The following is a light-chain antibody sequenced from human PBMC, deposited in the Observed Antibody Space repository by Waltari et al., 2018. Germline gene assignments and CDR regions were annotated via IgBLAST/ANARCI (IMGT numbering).Light chain of an antibody. CDR3: SSWTDSDSLKLL. CDR2: DVT. V-gene: IGLV2-14*03. Sequence: QSALTQPASVSGSPGQSITISCTGTSSDVGGSNYVSWYQQHPGKVPQLMIYDVTNRPSGVPNRFSGSKSGNTASLTISGLQAEDEADYYCSSWTDSDSLKLLFGGGTKLTVL. J-gene: IGLJ2*01. CDR1: SSDVGGSNY.